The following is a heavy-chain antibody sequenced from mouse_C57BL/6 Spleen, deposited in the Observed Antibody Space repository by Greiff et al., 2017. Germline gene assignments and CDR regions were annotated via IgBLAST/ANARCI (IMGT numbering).Heavy chain of an antibody. CDR2: IDPSDSAT. V-gene: IGHV1-52*01. D-gene: IGHD3-2*02. CDR1: GYTFTSYW. CDR3: ARLGDSSGYSDD. J-gene: IGHJ2*01. Sequence: KQSCKASGYTFTSYWMHWVKQRPIQGLEWIGNIDPSDSATHYNQKFKDKATLTVDKSSSTAYMQLSSLTSEDSAVYYCARLGDSSGYSDDWGQGTTLTVSS.